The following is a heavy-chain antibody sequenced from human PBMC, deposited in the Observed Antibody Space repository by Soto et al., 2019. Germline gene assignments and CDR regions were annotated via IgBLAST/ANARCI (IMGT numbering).Heavy chain of an antibody. CDR1: GGSMSSSSYY. V-gene: IGHV4-39*01. Sequence: QLQLQESGPGLVKPSETLSLTCTVSGGSMSSSSYYWGWIRQPPGKGLEWIGSIYYSGSTYYNPSLKSRVTISIDTSKNQFSLKVRYVTAADTAVYYCARFIAARPFDFWGQGTLVTVFS. CDR2: IYYSGST. D-gene: IGHD6-6*01. CDR3: ARFIAARPFDF. J-gene: IGHJ4*02.